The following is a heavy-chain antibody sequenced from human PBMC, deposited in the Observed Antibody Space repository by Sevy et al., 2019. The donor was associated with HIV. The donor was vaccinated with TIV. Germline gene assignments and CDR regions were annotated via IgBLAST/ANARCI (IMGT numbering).Heavy chain of an antibody. J-gene: IGHJ5*02. CDR3: ARVDSNYDKGFDP. D-gene: IGHD3-22*01. CDR2: ISSSGTTI. CDR1: GFTFSSYE. V-gene: IGHV3-48*03. Sequence: GGCLRLSCEASGFTFSSYEMNWVRQAPGKGLEWVSYISSSGTTIKYADSVKGRFTISRDNAKNSLYMQMNSLRAEDTAVYYCARVDSNYDKGFDPWGHGTLVTVSS.